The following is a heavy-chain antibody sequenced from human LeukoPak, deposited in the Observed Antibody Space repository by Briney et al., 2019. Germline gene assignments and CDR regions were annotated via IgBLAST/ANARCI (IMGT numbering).Heavy chain of an antibody. CDR3: ARDWSSAARLTH. J-gene: IGHJ4*02. CDR2: IKQDGSKK. CDR1: GFPFSSYW. Sequence: GGSLRLSCVASGFPFSSYWMTWVRQAPGKGLEWVANIKQDGSKKSYVDSVKGRFTISRDNAKNSLYLQMNSLRAEDTAVYYCARDWSSAARLTHWGQGTLVTVSS. V-gene: IGHV3-7*01. D-gene: IGHD6-6*01.